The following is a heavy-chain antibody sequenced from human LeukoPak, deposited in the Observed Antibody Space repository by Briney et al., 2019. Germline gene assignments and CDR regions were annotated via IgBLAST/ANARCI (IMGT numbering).Heavy chain of an antibody. D-gene: IGHD3-22*01. J-gene: IGHJ3*02. Sequence: SQTLSLTCTVSGGSIGSGSYYWSWIRQPAGKGLEWIGRIYTSGSTNYNPSLKSRVTMSVDTSKNQFSLKLSSVTAADTAVYYCARVASDSSGYWVDAFDIWGQGTMVTVSS. CDR1: GGSIGSGSYY. CDR3: ARVASDSSGYWVDAFDI. V-gene: IGHV4-61*02. CDR2: IYTSGST.